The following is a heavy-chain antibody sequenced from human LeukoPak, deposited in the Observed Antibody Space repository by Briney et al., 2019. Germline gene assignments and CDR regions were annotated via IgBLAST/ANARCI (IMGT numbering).Heavy chain of an antibody. D-gene: IGHD4-11*01. CDR1: GGTFSSYA. J-gene: IGHJ6*03. CDR2: LISIFGTA. V-gene: IGHV1-69*05. CDR3: ARGGGMTTVTEYYMDV. Sequence: GSSVKLSCKASGGTFSSYAISWVRQAPGQGLEWRGGLISIFGTANYAQKFQGRVTITTDESTSTAYMELSSLRSEDTAVYYCARGGGMTTVTEYYMDVWGKGTTVTVSS.